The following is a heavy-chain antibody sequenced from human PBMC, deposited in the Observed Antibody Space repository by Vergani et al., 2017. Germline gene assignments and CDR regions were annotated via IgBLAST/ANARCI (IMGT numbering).Heavy chain of an antibody. CDR2: ISAYNGNT. CDR1: GYTFTSYG. V-gene: IGHV1-18*04. D-gene: IGHD6-13*01. Sequence: QVQLVQSGAEVKKPGASVKVSCKASGYTFTSYGISWVRQAPGQGLEWMGWISAYNGNTNYAQNLQGRVTITADKSTSTAYMELSSLRSEDTAVYYCASGSSGIAAADYYYYYMDVWGKGP. J-gene: IGHJ6*03. CDR3: ASGSSGIAAADYYYYYMDV.